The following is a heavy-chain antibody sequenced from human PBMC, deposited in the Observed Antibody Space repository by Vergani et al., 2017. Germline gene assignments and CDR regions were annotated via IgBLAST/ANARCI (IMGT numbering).Heavy chain of an antibody. J-gene: IGHJ4*02. V-gene: IGHV3-21*01. Sequence: EVQLVESGGGRVKPGGPLRLSCAASGFTFRSLSMNWVRQAPGKGLEWVSSISSSSSYIYYADSVKGRFTISRDNAKNSLYLQMNSLRAEDAAVYYCARVSHSGYYENDCWRQGTLVTVSS. D-gene: IGHD3-22*01. CDR3: ARVSHSGYYENDC. CDR2: ISSSSSYI. CDR1: GFTFRSLS.